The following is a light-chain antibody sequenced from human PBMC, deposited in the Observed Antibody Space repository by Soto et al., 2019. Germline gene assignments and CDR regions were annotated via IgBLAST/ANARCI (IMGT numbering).Light chain of an antibody. CDR2: EVS. Sequence: QSALTQPPSASGSPGQSVTISCTGTSSDVGGYNSVSWYQQHPGKAPKLMIYEVSKRPSGVPDRFSGSKSGNTASLTVSGLQAEDEADYYCNSYVGSNNYVFGTGTKVTVL. CDR1: SSDVGGYNS. CDR3: NSYVGSNNYV. J-gene: IGLJ1*01. V-gene: IGLV2-8*01.